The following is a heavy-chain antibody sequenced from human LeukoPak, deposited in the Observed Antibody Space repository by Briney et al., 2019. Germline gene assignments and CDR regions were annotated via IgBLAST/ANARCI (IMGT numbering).Heavy chain of an antibody. CDR1: GGSISSSNW. Sequence: PETLSLTCAVSGGSISSSNWWSWVRQPPGKGLEWIGEIYHSGSTNCNPSLKSRVTISVDKSKNQFSLKLNSVTAADTAVYYCARNPVGIITTHPNWFDPWGQGTLVTVSS. D-gene: IGHD3-3*01. J-gene: IGHJ5*02. CDR3: ARNPVGIITTHPNWFDP. CDR2: IYHSGST. V-gene: IGHV4-4*03.